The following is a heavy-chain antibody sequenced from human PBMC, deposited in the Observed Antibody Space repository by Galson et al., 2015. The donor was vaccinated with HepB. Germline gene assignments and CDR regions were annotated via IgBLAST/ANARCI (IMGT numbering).Heavy chain of an antibody. CDR1: GFTFNDYA. Sequence: SLRLSCAASGFTFNDYAMSWVRQAPGKGLEWVSAISGRGSSTYYADSVKGRFTISRDNSKNTLYLQMNSLRADDTGVYYCAKATLGYCVGGTCYPFDYWGQGTLVTVSS. CDR2: ISGRGSST. V-gene: IGHV3-23*01. J-gene: IGHJ4*02. D-gene: IGHD2-15*01. CDR3: AKATLGYCVGGTCYPFDY.